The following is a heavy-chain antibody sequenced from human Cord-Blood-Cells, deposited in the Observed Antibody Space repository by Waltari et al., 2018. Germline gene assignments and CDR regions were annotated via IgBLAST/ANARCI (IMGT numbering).Heavy chain of an antibody. V-gene: IGHV4-59*01. Sequence: QVQLQESGPGLVKPSEPLSLTCPVPGGSISSYYWSWIRQTPGKGLEWIGYIYYSGSTNYNPSLKSRVTISVDTSKNQFSLKLSSVTAADTAVYYCARSSRYYYGSGSPYFDYWGQGTLVTVSS. CDR1: GGSISSYY. D-gene: IGHD3-10*01. CDR3: ARSSRYYYGSGSPYFDY. J-gene: IGHJ4*02. CDR2: IYYSGST.